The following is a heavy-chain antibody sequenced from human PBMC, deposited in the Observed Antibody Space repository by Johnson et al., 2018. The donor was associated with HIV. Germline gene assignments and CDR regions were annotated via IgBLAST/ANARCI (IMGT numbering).Heavy chain of an antibody. V-gene: IGHV3-13*01. CDR1: GFTFSTYD. J-gene: IGHJ3*02. CDR2: IGTAGYT. Sequence: VQLVESGGGLVQPGGSLRLSCAASGFTFSTYDMYWVRQATGKGLEWVSTIGTAGYTYYAGSVKGRFTISRENANNSLYLQMNSLRPEDTAVYYCARDGHSSTPRCAFDIWGQGTMVTVSS. CDR3: ARDGHSSTPRCAFDI. D-gene: IGHD6-13*01.